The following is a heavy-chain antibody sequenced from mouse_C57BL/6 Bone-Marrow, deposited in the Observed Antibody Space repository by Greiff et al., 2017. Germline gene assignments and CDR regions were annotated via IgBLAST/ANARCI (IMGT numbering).Heavy chain of an antibody. V-gene: IGHV1-7*01. Sequence: VQLQQSGAELAKPGASVKLSCKASGYTFTSYWMHWVKQRPGQGLEWIGYINPSSGYTKYNQKFKDKATLTADKPSSTAYMQLSSLTYEDSAVYYCARWVYDGYHYFGYWGQGTTLTVSS. J-gene: IGHJ2*01. CDR3: ARWVYDGYHYFGY. CDR1: GYTFTSYW. D-gene: IGHD2-3*01. CDR2: INPSSGYT.